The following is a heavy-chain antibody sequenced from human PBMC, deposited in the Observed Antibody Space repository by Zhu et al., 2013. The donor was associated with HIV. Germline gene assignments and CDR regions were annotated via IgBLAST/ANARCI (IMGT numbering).Heavy chain of an antibody. J-gene: IGHJ3*02. D-gene: IGHD3-22*01. V-gene: IGHV1-3*01. CDR1: GYTFTSYA. CDR3: ARDYYYDSSGYFGSPVPHDAFDI. CDR2: INAGNGNT. Sequence: QVQLVQSGAEVKKPGASVKVSCKASGYTFTSYAMHWVRQAPGQRLEWMGWINAGNGNTKYSQKFQGRVTITRDTSASTAYMELSSLRSEDTAVYYCARDYYYDSSGYFGSPVPHDAFDIWAKGQWSPSLQ.